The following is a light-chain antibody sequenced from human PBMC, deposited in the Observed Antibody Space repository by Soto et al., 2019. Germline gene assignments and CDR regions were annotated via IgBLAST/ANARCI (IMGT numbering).Light chain of an antibody. CDR1: RSNIGSNP. Sequence: QSVLTQPPSASGTPGQRVTISCSGSRSNIGSNPVNWYQQLPGTAPKPLIDSNNQRPSGVPDRFSGSRSGTSASLAISGLQSEDEADYYCAAWDDSLYGRVFGTGTKLTVL. CDR3: AAWDDSLYGRV. CDR2: SNN. J-gene: IGLJ1*01. V-gene: IGLV1-44*01.